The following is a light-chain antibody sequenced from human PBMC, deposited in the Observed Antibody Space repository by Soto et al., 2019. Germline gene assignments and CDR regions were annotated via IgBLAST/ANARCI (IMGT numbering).Light chain of an antibody. CDR3: SSWTSGATYV. CDR2: DVN. CDR1: SSDVGAYNY. J-gene: IGLJ1*01. V-gene: IGLV2-14*03. Sequence: QSVLAQRASVSGSPGQSITISCAGTSSDVGAYNYVSWYQHHPGKAPKLMIYDVNNRTSGDSNRFSGSKSGNTASLTISGLQAEDEADYYCSSWTSGATYVFGSGTNVTVL.